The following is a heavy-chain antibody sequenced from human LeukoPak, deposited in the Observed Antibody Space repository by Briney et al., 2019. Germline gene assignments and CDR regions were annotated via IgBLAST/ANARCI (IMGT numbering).Heavy chain of an antibody. D-gene: IGHD6-13*01. Sequence: ASVKVSCKASGYTFTSYDINWVRQATGQGLEWMGWMNPNSGNTGYAQKFQGRVTMTRNTSISTAYMELSSLRSEDTAVYYCARGPCHSSSCHDDAFDIWGQGTMVTVSS. CDR2: MNPNSGNT. J-gene: IGHJ3*02. CDR3: ARGPCHSSSCHDDAFDI. CDR1: GYTFTSYD. V-gene: IGHV1-8*01.